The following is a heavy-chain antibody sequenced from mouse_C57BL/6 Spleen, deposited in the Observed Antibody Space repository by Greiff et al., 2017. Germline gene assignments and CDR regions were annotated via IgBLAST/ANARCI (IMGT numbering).Heavy chain of an antibody. J-gene: IGHJ3*01. CDR2: ISDGGSYT. Sequence: VQLVESGGGLVKPGGSLKLSCAASGFTFSSYAMSWVRQTPEKRLEWVATISDGGSYTYYPDNVKGRFTISRDNAKNNLYLQMSHLKSEDTAMYYCANYDEGFAYWGQGTLVTVSA. CDR3: ANYDEGFAY. CDR1: GFTFSSYA. V-gene: IGHV5-4*01. D-gene: IGHD2-4*01.